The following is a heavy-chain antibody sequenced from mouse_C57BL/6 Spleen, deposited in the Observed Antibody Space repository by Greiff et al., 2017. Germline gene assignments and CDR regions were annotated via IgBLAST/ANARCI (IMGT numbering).Heavy chain of an antibody. CDR1: GYSITSGYY. D-gene: IGHD1-1*01. CDR3: ARDLDTTRYFDV. Sequence: EVKLMESGPGLVKPSQSLSLTCSVTGYSITSGYYWNWIRQFPGNKLEWMGYISYDGSNNYNPSLKNRISITRDTSKNQFFLKLNSVTTEDTATYYCARDLDTTRYFDVWGTGTTVTVSS. J-gene: IGHJ1*03. CDR2: ISYDGSN. V-gene: IGHV3-6*01.